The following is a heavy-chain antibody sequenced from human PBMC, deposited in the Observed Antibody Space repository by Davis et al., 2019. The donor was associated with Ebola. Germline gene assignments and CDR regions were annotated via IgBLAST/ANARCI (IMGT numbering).Heavy chain of an antibody. CDR1: TFTFSSYS. V-gene: IGHV3-20*04. CDR3: ARDPEGLLFHYYGMDV. Sequence: GESLKISCAVSTFTFSSYSMTWVRQAPGKGLEWVSGINWNGGSTGYADSVKGRFTISRDNAKNSLCLQMNSLRAEDTAVYYCARDPEGLLFHYYGMDVWGQGTTVTVSS. J-gene: IGHJ6*02. CDR2: INWNGGST. D-gene: IGHD2-21*02.